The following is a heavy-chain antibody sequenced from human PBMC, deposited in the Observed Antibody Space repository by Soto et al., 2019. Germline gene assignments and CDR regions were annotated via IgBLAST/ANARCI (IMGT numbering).Heavy chain of an antibody. V-gene: IGHV4-34*01. J-gene: IGHJ5*02. Sequence: PSETLSLTCAVYGGSFSGYYWSWIRQPPGKGLEWIGEINHSGSTNYNPSLKSRVTISVDTSKNQFSLKLSSVTAADTAVYYCARGWTYYYGSGSYYNLVWPNNWFDPWGQGTLVTVSS. D-gene: IGHD3-10*01. CDR3: ARGWTYYYGSGSYYNLVWPNNWFDP. CDR2: INHSGST. CDR1: GGSFSGYY.